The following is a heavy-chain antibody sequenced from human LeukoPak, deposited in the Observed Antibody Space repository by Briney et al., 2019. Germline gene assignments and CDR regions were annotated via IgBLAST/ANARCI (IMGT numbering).Heavy chain of an antibody. CDR2: ISYDGSNK. V-gene: IGHV3-30*03. CDR1: GFTFSSYG. CDR3: ARDMRARTNYYYMDV. D-gene: IGHD2-2*01. Sequence: GGSLRLSCAASGFTFSSYGMHWVRQAPGKGLEWVAVISYDGSNKYYADSVKGRFTISRDNSKNTLYLQMNSLRAEDTAVYYCARDMRARTNYYYMDVWGKGTTVTVSS. J-gene: IGHJ6*03.